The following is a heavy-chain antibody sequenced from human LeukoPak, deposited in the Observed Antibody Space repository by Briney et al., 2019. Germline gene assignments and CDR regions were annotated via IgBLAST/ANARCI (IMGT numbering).Heavy chain of an antibody. CDR1: GFTFSSYA. CDR3: ARDPSDYGDYVATPPSGFDFDY. J-gene: IGHJ4*02. Sequence: GGSLRLSCAASGFTFSSYAMHWVRQAPGEGLGWVAVISYEGSNKYYADSVKGRFTISRDNSKNTLYLQMNSLRAEDTAVYYCARDPSDYGDYVATPPSGFDFDYWGQGTLVTVSS. CDR2: ISYEGSNK. D-gene: IGHD4-17*01. V-gene: IGHV3-30-3*01.